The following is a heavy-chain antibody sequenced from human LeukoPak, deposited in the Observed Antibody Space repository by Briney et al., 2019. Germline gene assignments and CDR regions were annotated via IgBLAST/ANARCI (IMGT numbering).Heavy chain of an antibody. CDR2: ISAYNGNT. CDR3: ARDWYYDFWSGYYGDHDHNKFDP. CDR1: GYTFTSYG. D-gene: IGHD3-3*01. J-gene: IGHJ5*02. V-gene: IGHV1-18*01. Sequence: GASVKVSCKASGYTFTSYGISWVRQAPGQGLEWMGWISAYNGNTNYAQKLQGRVTMTTDTSTSTAYMELRSLRSDDTAVYYCARDWYYDFWSGYYGDHDHNKFDPWGQGTLVTVPS.